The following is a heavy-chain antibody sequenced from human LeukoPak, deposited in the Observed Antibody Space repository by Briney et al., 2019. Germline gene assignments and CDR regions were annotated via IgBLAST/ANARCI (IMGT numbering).Heavy chain of an antibody. J-gene: IGHJ4*02. D-gene: IGHD1-26*01. V-gene: IGHV3-33*01. CDR3: ARASGPLDY. Sequence: GGSLRLSCAASGFIFSIYGMHWVRQAPGKGLEWVGVIWNDGSNKYYADSVKGRFTTSRDNSKNTLYLQMNSLRAEDTAVYYCARASGPLDYWGQGTLVTVSS. CDR1: GFIFSIYG. CDR2: IWNDGSNK.